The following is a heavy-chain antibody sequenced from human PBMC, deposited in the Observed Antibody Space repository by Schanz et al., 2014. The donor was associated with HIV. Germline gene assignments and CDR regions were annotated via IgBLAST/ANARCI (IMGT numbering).Heavy chain of an antibody. Sequence: VQLVESGGGVVQPGRSLRLSCAASGFTFSRHWMTWGRQVPGKGLEWVANIKEDGSEINYVDSVKGRFTISRDNSKNTLFLQMNSLRAEDTAVYYCAREYCGGDCYSYGTYGMDVWGQGTTVTVSS. CDR3: AREYCGGDCYSYGTYGMDV. J-gene: IGHJ6*02. CDR2: IKEDGSEI. CDR1: GFTFSRHW. V-gene: IGHV3-7*01. D-gene: IGHD2-21*02.